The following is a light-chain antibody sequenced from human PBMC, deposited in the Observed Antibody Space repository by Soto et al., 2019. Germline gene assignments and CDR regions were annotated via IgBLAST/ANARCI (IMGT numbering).Light chain of an antibody. CDR2: SNA. CDR1: SSNIGATA. J-gene: IGLJ3*02. V-gene: IGLV1-44*01. CDR3: AAWDDFLNGWV. Sequence: QSVLTQPPSASGTPGQRVTISCSGSSSNIGATAVNWYQQFPRTAPKVLIYSNAQRPSGVPGRFSGSKSGTSASLAISGLQSEDEADYYCAAWDDFLNGWVFGGGTKLTVL.